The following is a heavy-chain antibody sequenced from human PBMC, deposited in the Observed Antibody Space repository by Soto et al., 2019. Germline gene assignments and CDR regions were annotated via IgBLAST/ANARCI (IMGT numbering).Heavy chain of an antibody. CDR3: ASMESSGVEAFDF. CDR1: GFIFSSYG. D-gene: IGHD1-26*01. J-gene: IGHJ3*01. CDR2: IWSDGSKK. Sequence: GGSLRLSCAASGFIFSSYGMHWVRQAPGKGLEWLAIIWSDGSKKYYTDSVKGRFTISRDNSRNTLYLQMNSLRAEDTAVYYCASMESSGVEAFDFWGQGTLVTVSS. V-gene: IGHV3-33*03.